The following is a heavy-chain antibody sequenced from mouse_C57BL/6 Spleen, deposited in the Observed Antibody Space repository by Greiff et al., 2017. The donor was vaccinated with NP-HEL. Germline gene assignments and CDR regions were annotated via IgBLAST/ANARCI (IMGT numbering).Heavy chain of an antibody. CDR2: IWSGGST. CDR3: ASGNYGEVWFAY. Sequence: VQVVESGPGLVQPSQSLSITCTVSGFSLTSYGVHWVRQSPGKGLEWLGVIWSGGSTDYNAAFISRLSISKDNSKSQVFFKMNSLQADDTAIYYCASGNYGEVWFAYWGQGTLVTVSA. J-gene: IGHJ3*01. D-gene: IGHD2-1*01. CDR1: GFSLTSYG. V-gene: IGHV2-2*01.